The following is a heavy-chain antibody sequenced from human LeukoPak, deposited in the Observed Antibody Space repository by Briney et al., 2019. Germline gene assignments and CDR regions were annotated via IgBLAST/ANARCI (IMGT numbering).Heavy chain of an antibody. Sequence: GGSLRLSCAASGFTFSSYWMNWVRQAPGKGLEWVSYISSSSSNIFYADSFKGRFTISRDNAQNSLYLQMNSLRVEDTAVYYCARDPPGAHFDYWGQGTLVTVSS. J-gene: IGHJ4*02. CDR3: ARDPPGAHFDY. CDR1: GFTFSSYW. CDR2: ISSSSSNI. D-gene: IGHD7-27*01. V-gene: IGHV3-21*06.